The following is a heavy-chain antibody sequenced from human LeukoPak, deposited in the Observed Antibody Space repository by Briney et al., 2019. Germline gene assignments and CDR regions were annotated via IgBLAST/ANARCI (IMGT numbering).Heavy chain of an antibody. Sequence: GGSLRLSCAASGFTFSTYSMDWVCQAPGKGLEWVSSISSGSSYIYYADSVKGRFTISRDNAKNSLYLQMNSLRAEDTAVYYCARVTGLHLVQGLDYWGQGTLVTVSS. CDR1: GFTFSTYS. CDR3: ARVTGLHLVQGLDY. V-gene: IGHV3-21*01. D-gene: IGHD3-10*01. J-gene: IGHJ4*02. CDR2: ISSGSSYI.